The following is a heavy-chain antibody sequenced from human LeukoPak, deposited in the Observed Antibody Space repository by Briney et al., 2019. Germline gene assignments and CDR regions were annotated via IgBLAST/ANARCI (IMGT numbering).Heavy chain of an antibody. J-gene: IGHJ4*02. Sequence: SETLSLTCAVYGGSFSGYYWSWIRQPPGKGLEWIGEINHSGSTYYTPSLDSRVTISLDTSKNQFSLKLRSVTAADTAVYYCARDRTGWASDYWGQGTLVTVSA. CDR2: INHSGST. CDR3: ARDRTGWASDY. CDR1: GGSFSGYY. V-gene: IGHV4-34*01. D-gene: IGHD1-14*01.